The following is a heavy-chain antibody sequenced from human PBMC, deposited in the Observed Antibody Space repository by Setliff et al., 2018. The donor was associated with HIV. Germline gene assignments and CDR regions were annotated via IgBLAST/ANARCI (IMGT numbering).Heavy chain of an antibody. CDR3: ASARIPTGGTSTSFDF. V-gene: IGHV3-30*02. Sequence: GSLRLSCAASGFTFSSYGMHWVRQAPGKGLEWVAFIRYDGSNKYYADSVKGRFTISRDNSKNTLYLQMNSLRAEDTAVYYCASARIPTGGTSTSFDFWGQGALVTVSS. CDR2: IRYDGSNK. D-gene: IGHD1-1*01. CDR1: GFTFSSYG. J-gene: IGHJ4*02.